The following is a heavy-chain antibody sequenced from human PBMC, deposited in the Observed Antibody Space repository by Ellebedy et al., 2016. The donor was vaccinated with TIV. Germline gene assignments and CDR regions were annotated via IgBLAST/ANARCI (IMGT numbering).Heavy chain of an antibody. CDR2: IDPDDSDT. Sequence: GESLKISCAASGYIFTDYWVAWVRQPPGLGLEWMGIIDPDDSDTRYSPSFQGPVTISGDRSSSSTYLQWSSLRASDTAIYYCARLQSSMVGATVPDSWGQGTQVIVSS. V-gene: IGHV5-51*01. J-gene: IGHJ4*02. CDR3: ARLQSSMVGATVPDS. D-gene: IGHD1-26*01. CDR1: GYIFTDYW.